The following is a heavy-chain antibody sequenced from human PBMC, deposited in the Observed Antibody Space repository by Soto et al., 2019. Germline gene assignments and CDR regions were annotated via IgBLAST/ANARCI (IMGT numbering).Heavy chain of an antibody. CDR1: GDSVSSNSAA. D-gene: IGHD3-3*01. J-gene: IGHJ4*02. CDR2: TYYRSKWYN. Sequence: PSQTLSLTCAISGDSVSSNSAAWYLSMQSPSRGLEWLGRTYYRSKWYNDYAVSVKSRITINPDTSKNQFSLQLNSVTPEDTAVYYCARSLGVVINYYFDYWGQGTLVTVSS. V-gene: IGHV6-1*01. CDR3: ARSLGVVINYYFDY.